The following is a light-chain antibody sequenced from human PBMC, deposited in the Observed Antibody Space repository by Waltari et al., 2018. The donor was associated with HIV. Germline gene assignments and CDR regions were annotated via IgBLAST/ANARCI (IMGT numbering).Light chain of an antibody. CDR2: SAS. V-gene: IGKV1-12*01. CDR1: KKIGTY. Sequence: DIQMTQSPSSVSASVGDGVTIPCRANKKIGTYLAWYQQKLGRAPQLLIYSASRLQDGVPPRFSGSGSGTNFTLTITNLQPEDFATYYCQQAESFPHTFGGGTDV. J-gene: IGKJ4*01. CDR3: QQAESFPHT.